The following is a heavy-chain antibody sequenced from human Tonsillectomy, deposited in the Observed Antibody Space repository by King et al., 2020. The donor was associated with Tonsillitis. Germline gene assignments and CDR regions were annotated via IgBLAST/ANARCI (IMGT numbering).Heavy chain of an antibody. Sequence: VQLVVSGGGLVQPGGSLRLSCAASGFTVSSNYMSWVRQAPGKGLEWVSVIYSDAGTYYADSVKGRFTISRHNSKNTLYLQMNSLRAEDTAVYYCAMISSSSSPYYYYDMDVWGQGTTVTVSS. CDR3: AMISSSSSPYYYYDMDV. V-gene: IGHV3-53*04. CDR1: GFTVSSNY. CDR2: IYSDAGT. J-gene: IGHJ6*02. D-gene: IGHD6-6*01.